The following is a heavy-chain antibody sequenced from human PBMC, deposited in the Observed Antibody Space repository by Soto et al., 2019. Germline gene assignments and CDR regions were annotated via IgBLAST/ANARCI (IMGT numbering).Heavy chain of an antibody. J-gene: IGHJ6*03. V-gene: IGHV3-23*01. Sequence: EVQLLESGGGLVRPGGSLRLSCVASGFTFSSHPMTWVRQAPGKGLEWVSGVSVSGGSTYYADSVKGRFTMSRDNSKNTLYLQMNTLRAEDTAIYYCARENLVYDFWSGYLAPSHYYYMDVWGKGTTVTVSS. CDR1: GFTFSSHP. CDR3: ARENLVYDFWSGYLAPSHYYYMDV. CDR2: VSVSGGST. D-gene: IGHD3-3*01.